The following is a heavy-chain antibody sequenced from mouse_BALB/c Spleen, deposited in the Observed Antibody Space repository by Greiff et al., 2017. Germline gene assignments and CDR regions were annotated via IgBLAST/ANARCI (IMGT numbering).Heavy chain of an antibody. D-gene: IGHD1-1*01. J-gene: IGHJ3*01. CDR3: ARYFHDGFAY. CDR1: GYTFTSYW. V-gene: IGHV1-7*01. CDR2: INPSTGYT. Sequence: VQLQQSGAELAKPGASVKMSCKASGYTFTSYWMHWVKQRPGQGLEWIGYINPSTGYTEYNQKFKDKATLTADKSSSTAYMQLSSLTSEDSAVYYCARYFHDGFAYWGQGTLVTVSA.